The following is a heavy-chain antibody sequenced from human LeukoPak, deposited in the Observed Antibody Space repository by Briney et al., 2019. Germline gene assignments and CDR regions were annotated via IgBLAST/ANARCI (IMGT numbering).Heavy chain of an antibody. CDR3: ARGGWGNAFDI. D-gene: IGHD6-19*01. V-gene: IGHV4-38-2*01. Sequence: SETLSLTCAVSGYSISSGYYWGWIRQPPGKGLEWIGSIYHSGSTYYNPSLKSRVSISVDTSKNQFSLKLSSVTAADTAVYYCARGGWGNAFDIWGQGTMVTVSS. CDR2: IYHSGST. CDR1: GYSISSGYY. J-gene: IGHJ3*02.